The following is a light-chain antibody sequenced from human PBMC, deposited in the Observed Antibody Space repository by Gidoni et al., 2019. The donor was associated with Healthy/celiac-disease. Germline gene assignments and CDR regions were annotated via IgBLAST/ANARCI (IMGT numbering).Light chain of an antibody. CDR3: QQYNNWPFT. Sequence: EIVMTQSPSTLSGSTGERATLSCRASQSVSSNLAWYQQKPGQAPRLLIYGASTRATGIPARFSGSGSGTEFTLTISSLQSEDFAFYYCQQYNNWPFTFGPGTKVDIK. CDR1: QSVSSN. V-gene: IGKV3-15*01. CDR2: GAS. J-gene: IGKJ3*01.